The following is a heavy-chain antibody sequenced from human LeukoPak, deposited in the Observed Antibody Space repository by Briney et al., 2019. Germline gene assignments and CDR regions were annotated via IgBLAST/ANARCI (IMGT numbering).Heavy chain of an antibody. Sequence: SETLSLTCTVSGGSISSYYWSWIRQPPGKGLEWIGYIYYSGSTNYNPSLKSRVTISVDTSKNQFSLKLSSVTAADTAVYYCARASYYYDSSGYYDYWGQGTLVTVSS. V-gene: IGHV4-59*01. J-gene: IGHJ4*02. CDR1: GGSISSYY. CDR3: ARASYYYDSSGYYDY. CDR2: IYYSGST. D-gene: IGHD3-22*01.